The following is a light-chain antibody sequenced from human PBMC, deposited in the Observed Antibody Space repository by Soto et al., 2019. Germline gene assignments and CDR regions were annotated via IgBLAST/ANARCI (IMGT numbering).Light chain of an antibody. V-gene: IGLV2-14*03. CDR3: SSYTTYSPYV. CDR2: EVT. Sequence: QSALTQPASVSGSPGQSITIPCTGTSSDIGNYNSVSWYQQHPGKAPKLIIYEVTNRPSGVSDRFSASKSGNTASLTISGLQAEDEGDYYCSSYTTYSPYVFGSGTKLTVL. J-gene: IGLJ1*01. CDR1: SSDIGNYNS.